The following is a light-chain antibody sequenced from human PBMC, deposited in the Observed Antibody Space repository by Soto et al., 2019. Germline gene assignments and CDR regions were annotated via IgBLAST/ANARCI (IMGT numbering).Light chain of an antibody. CDR2: AAS. Sequence: DIQMTQSPSSLSAFVGDRVTISCRASQYIGSWLTWYHQKPGRAPKSLIYAASTLRSGVPSRFSGSGSGTDFTLTINSLQPEDSGTYYCQQYTSNPLTSGGGTQVEI. J-gene: IGKJ4*01. CDR3: QQYTSNPLT. V-gene: IGKV1D-16*01. CDR1: QYIGSW.